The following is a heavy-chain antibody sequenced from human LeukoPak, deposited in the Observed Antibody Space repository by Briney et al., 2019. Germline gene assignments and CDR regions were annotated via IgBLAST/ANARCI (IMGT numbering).Heavy chain of an antibody. D-gene: IGHD2/OR15-2a*01. V-gene: IGHV1-46*03. CDR2: INPSGGST. CDR3: TRGTTDDAFDI. Sequence: ASVKVSCKASGYTLTSYYMHWVRQAPGQGLEWMGIINPSGGSTSYAQKLQGRVTMTRDTSTSTVYMELSSLRSEDTAVYYCTRGTTDDAFDIWGQGTMVTVSS. CDR1: GYTLTSYY. J-gene: IGHJ3*02.